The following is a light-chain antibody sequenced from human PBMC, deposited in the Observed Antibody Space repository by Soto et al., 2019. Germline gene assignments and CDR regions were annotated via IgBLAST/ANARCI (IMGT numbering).Light chain of an antibody. CDR2: AAS. Sequence: DIQMTQSPSTLSASVGDRVTITCRASQTISSWLAWYQQKPGKAPKLLIYAASSLQSGVPSRFSGSGSGTEFTLTISSLQTDDFATYYCQQYNNYPLTFGQGTKVDIK. J-gene: IGKJ1*01. V-gene: IGKV1-5*01. CDR3: QQYNNYPLT. CDR1: QTISSW.